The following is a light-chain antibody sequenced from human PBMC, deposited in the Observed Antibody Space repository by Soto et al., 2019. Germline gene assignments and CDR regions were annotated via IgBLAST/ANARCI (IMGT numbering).Light chain of an antibody. CDR2: EVV. V-gene: IGLV2-8*01. CDR3: KSYAGSNTYV. Sequence: SVLTQPPSASGSPGQSVTISCTGTKSDIGVYDFVSWYQHHPGKAPRLIIYEVVQRPSGAPDRFSGSKSGNTASLTVSGLQAADEADYFCKSYAGSNTYVFGSGTKVTVL. CDR1: KSDIGVYDF. J-gene: IGLJ1*01.